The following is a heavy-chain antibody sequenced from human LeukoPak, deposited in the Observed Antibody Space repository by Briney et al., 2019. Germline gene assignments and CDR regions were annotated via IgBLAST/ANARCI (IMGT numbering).Heavy chain of an antibody. CDR1: GFTFSNAW. V-gene: IGHV3-15*01. D-gene: IGHD3-22*01. CDR3: TTEYYYDSTQFDY. J-gene: IGHJ4*02. CDR2: IKSKTDGGTT. Sequence: GGSLRLSCAASGFTFSNAWMSWVRQAPGKGLEWVGRIKSKTDGGTTDYAAPVKGRFTISRDDSKNTLYLQMNSLKTEDTAVYYCTTEYYYDSTQFDYWGQGTLVTVSS.